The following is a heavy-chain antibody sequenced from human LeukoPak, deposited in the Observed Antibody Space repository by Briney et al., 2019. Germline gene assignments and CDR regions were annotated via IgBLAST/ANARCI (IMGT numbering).Heavy chain of an antibody. CDR3: ARGNYYYFYMDV. V-gene: IGHV3-53*01. J-gene: IGHJ6*03. Sequence: GGSLRLSRAASGFTVSSNYMRWVRQAPGKGVEGVSVIYSGGSTYYADSVKGRFTISRDNSKNTLYLQMNSLRAEDTAVYYCARGNYYYFYMDVWGKGTPVTISS. CDR2: IYSGGST. CDR1: GFTVSSNY.